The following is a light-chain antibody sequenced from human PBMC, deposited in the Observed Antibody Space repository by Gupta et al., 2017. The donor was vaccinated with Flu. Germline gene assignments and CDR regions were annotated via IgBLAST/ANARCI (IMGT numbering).Light chain of an antibody. V-gene: IGLV2-11*01. J-gene: IGLJ1*01. CDR3: SSHAGRVTWV. Sequence: QSAPTQPLSVSGSPGQSVTISCTGPSNDVGGYNRVSWYEQRPGEAPKLLLYDVTERPSGVPDRFSCSKSGNTASLTISGLQADDEADYYCSSHAGRVTWVFGTGTTFTVL. CDR2: DVT. CDR1: SNDVGGYNR.